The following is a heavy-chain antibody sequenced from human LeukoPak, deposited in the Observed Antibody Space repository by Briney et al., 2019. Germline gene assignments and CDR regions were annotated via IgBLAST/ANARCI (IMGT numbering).Heavy chain of an antibody. Sequence: GGSLRLSCTASGFTFGDYAMSWVRQAPGKGLEWVGFIRSKAYGGTTEYAASVKGRFTISRDDSKSIAYLQMNSLKTEDTAVYYCTRYSGSYGGFYYYGMDVWGQGTTVTVSS. CDR3: TRYSGSYGGFYYYGMDV. CDR1: GFTFGDYA. J-gene: IGHJ6*02. CDR2: IRSKAYGGTT. D-gene: IGHD1-26*01. V-gene: IGHV3-49*04.